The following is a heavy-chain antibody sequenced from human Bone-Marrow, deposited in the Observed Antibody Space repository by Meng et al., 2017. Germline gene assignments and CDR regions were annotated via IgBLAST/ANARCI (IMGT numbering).Heavy chain of an antibody. J-gene: IGHJ3*02. CDR2: ISYDGSNK. CDR3: ARAKAGVTGRTDAFDI. CDR1: GFTFSSYA. Sequence: GESLKISCAASGFTFSSYAMNWVRQAPGKGLEWVAVISYDGSNKYYADSVKGRFTISRDNSKNTLYLQMNSLRAEDTDVYYCARAKAGVTGRTDAFDIWGQGTMVTVSS. V-gene: IGHV3-30*04. D-gene: IGHD1-20*01.